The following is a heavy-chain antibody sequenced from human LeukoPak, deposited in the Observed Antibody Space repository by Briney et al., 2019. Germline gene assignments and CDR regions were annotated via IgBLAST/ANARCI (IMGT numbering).Heavy chain of an antibody. J-gene: IGHJ4*02. D-gene: IGHD3-22*01. CDR1: EFSVSNNY. V-gene: IGHV3-53*01. Sequence: GGSLRLSCAASEFSVSNNYMSWVRQAPGKGLEWVSVIYSSGDTYYADSVKGRFTISRDTSKNTLYLEMNSLRAEDTAAYYCATMVLITGSDYFDYWGQGTLVTVSS. CDR2: IYSSGDT. CDR3: ATMVLITGSDYFDY.